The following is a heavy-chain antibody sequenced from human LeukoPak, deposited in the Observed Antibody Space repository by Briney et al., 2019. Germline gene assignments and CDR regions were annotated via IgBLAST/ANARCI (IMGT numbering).Heavy chain of an antibody. CDR2: ISGSGGST. J-gene: IGHJ3*02. D-gene: IGHD2/OR15-2a*01. CDR3: AKDRWSSPVSTFDI. CDR1: GFTFSSYA. Sequence: GGSLRLSCAASGFTFSSYAMSWVRQAPGKGLEWVSGISGSGGSTYYADSVKGRFTISRDNSKNTLYLQMNSLRAEDTAVYFCAKDRWSSPVSTFDIWGQGTRATVSS. V-gene: IGHV3-23*01.